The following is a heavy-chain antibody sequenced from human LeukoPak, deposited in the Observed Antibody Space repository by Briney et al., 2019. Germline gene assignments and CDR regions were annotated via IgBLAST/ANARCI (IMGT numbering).Heavy chain of an antibody. Sequence: GGSLRLSCAASGFTFSSYSMNWVRQAPGKGLEWVSSISSSSSYIYYADSVKGRFTISRDNAKNSLYLQMNSLRAEGTAVYYCARDDPYLTSAGGSFDYWGQGTLVTVSS. D-gene: IGHD6-13*01. J-gene: IGHJ4*02. CDR3: ARDDPYLTSAGGSFDY. V-gene: IGHV3-21*01. CDR1: GFTFSSYS. CDR2: ISSSSSYI.